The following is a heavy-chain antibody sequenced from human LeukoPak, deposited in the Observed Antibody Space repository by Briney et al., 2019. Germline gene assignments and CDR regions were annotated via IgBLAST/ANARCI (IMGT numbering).Heavy chain of an antibody. CDR2: ITSSGDIT. CDR3: GVRIGSGYYEF. V-gene: IGHV3-23*01. Sequence: WGSLSLSCAASGFTFSSYAMSWVRQAPGKGLEWVSAITSSGDITYYADSVKGRFTISRDNSKNTLYLQMNSLRVEDTAVYFCGVRIGSGYYEFWGQRAMVTVSS. CDR1: GFTFSSYA. D-gene: IGHD5-12*01. J-gene: IGHJ4*02.